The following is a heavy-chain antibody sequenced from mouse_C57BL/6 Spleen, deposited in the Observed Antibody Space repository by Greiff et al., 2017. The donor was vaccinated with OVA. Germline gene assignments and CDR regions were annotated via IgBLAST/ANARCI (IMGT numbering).Heavy chain of an antibody. V-gene: IGHV1-9*01. CDR1: GYTFTGYW. CDR2: ILPGSGST. CDR3: ARPTVVATSSYYFDY. J-gene: IGHJ2*01. D-gene: IGHD1-1*01. Sequence: VQLQQSGAELMKPGASVKLSCKATGYTFTGYWIEWVKQRPGHGLEWIGAILPGSGSTNYNEKFKGKATFTADTSSNTAYMQLRSLTTEDSAIYCCARPTVVATSSYYFDYWGQGTTLTVSS.